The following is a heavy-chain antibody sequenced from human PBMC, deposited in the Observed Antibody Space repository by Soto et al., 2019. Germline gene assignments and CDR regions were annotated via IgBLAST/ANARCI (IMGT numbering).Heavy chain of an antibody. CDR3: ARLIAARPNWFDP. CDR1: RYSFTSYW. CDR2: IYPGDSDT. D-gene: IGHD6-6*01. Sequence: GESLKISCNGSRYSFTSYWIGWVRQMPGKGLEWMGIIYPGDSDTRYSPSLQGQVTISADKSISTAYLQWSSLKASDTAMYYCARLIAARPNWFDPWGQGTLVTVSS. V-gene: IGHV5-51*01. J-gene: IGHJ5*02.